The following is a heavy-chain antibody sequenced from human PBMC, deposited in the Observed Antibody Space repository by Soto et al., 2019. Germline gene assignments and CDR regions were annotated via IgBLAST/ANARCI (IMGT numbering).Heavy chain of an antibody. J-gene: IGHJ6*03. Sequence: PSETLSLTCSVSGGSISSSSYYWGWIRQPPGKGLEWIGSIYYSGSTYYNPSLKSRVTMSIDTSKNQFSLKLSSVTAADTAVYYCARVGYGSGSYYNVRGSGEPYYYYYMDVWGKGTTVTVSS. V-gene: IGHV4-39*07. D-gene: IGHD3-10*01. CDR1: GGSISSSSYY. CDR3: ARVGYGSGSYYNVRGSGEPYYYYYMDV. CDR2: IYYSGST.